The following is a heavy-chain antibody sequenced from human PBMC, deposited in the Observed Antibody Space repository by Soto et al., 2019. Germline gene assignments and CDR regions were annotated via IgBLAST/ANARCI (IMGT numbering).Heavy chain of an antibody. V-gene: IGHV4-4*02. CDR2: IYHSGST. CDR3: ASAHLAHGSGRSWFDP. CDR1: GGSISSSNW. D-gene: IGHD3-10*01. J-gene: IGHJ5*02. Sequence: QVQLQESGPGLVKPSGTLSLTCAVSGGSISSSNWWSWVRQPPGKGLEWIGEIYHSGSTNYNPSRKSRVTISVDKSKTRFSLKLSSVTAADTAVYYCASAHLAHGSGRSWFDPWGQGTLVTVSS.